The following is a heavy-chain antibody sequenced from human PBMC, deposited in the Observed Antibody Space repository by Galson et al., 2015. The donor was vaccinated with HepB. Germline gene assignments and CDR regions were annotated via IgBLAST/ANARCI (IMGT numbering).Heavy chain of an antibody. D-gene: IGHD6-13*01. J-gene: IGHJ3*02. CDR3: ARGRRTQQLARSDAFDI. Sequence: CAISGDSVSSNSAAWNWIRQSPSRGLEWLGRTYYRSKWYNDYAVSVKSRITINPDTSKNQFSLQLNSVTPEDTAVYYCARGRRTQQLARSDAFDIWGQGTMVTVSS. CDR2: TYYRSKWYN. CDR1: GDSVSSNSAA. V-gene: IGHV6-1*01.